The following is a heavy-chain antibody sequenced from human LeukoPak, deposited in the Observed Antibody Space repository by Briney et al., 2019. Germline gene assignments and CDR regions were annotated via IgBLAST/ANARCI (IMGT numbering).Heavy chain of an antibody. D-gene: IGHD6-6*01. J-gene: IGHJ4*02. CDR1: GFTFTSSA. Sequence: SVKVSCKASGFTFTSSAMQWVRRARGQRLEWIGWIVVGSGNTNYAQKFQERVTITRDMSTNTVYMELSSLRSEDTAVYYCARVDSTSPHELDYWGQGTLVTVSS. CDR3: ARVDSTSPHELDY. CDR2: IVVGSGNT. V-gene: IGHV1-58*02.